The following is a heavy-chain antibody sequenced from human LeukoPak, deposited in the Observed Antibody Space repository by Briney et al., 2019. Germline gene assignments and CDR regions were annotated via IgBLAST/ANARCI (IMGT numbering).Heavy chain of an antibody. Sequence: ASVTVSCQASVYTFTDYYMHWVRQAPGQGREWMGWINPNSGGTNYAQKFQGRVTMIRDTSISTAHLELHRLRSDDTAVYYCATDFWSGVTTIHYYYMDVGGKGTTVTVSS. CDR3: ATDFWSGVTTIHYYYMDV. CDR2: INPNSGGT. J-gene: IGHJ6*03. V-gene: IGHV1-2*02. D-gene: IGHD3-3*01. CDR1: VYTFTDYY.